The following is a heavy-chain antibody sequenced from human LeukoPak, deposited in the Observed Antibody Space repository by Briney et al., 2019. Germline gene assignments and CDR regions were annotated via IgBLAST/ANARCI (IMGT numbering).Heavy chain of an antibody. CDR3: AKAYYYDSSGYYFGYYFDY. J-gene: IGHJ4*02. D-gene: IGHD3-22*01. CDR2: ISWNSGSI. CDR1: GFTFDDYA. Sequence: GGSLRLSCAGSGFTFDDYAMHWVRQAPGKGLEWVSGISWNSGSIGYADSVKGRFTISRDNAKNSLYLQMNSLRAEDTALYYCAKAYYYDSSGYYFGYYFDYWGQGTLVTVSS. V-gene: IGHV3-9*01.